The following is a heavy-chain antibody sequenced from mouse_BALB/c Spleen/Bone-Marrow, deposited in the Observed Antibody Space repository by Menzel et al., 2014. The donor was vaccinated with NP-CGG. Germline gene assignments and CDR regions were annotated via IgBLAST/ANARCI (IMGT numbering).Heavy chain of an antibody. Sequence: EVQVVESGPELVKPGASVKMSCKASGYTFTSYVMHWVKQKPGQGLEWIGYINPYNDGTKYNEKFKGKATLTSDKSSSTAYMELSSLTSEGSAVYYCARGYYGPSWFAYWGQGTLVTVSA. V-gene: IGHV1-14*01. CDR3: ARGYYGPSWFAY. CDR1: GYTFTSYV. D-gene: IGHD1-2*01. J-gene: IGHJ3*01. CDR2: INPYNDGT.